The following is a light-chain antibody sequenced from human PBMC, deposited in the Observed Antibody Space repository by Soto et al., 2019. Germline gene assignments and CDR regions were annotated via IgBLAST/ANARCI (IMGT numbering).Light chain of an antibody. CDR1: QTVSSS. CDR2: EAS. V-gene: IGKV3-11*01. J-gene: IGKJ4*01. CDR3: QQYGVSQGP. Sequence: EIVLTQSPATLSLSPGERATLSCRASQTVSSSLAWYQQKPGQAPRLLIYEASNRATGIPARFSGSGSGADFTLTISRLEPEDFAVYYCQQYGVSQGPFGGGTKVDIK.